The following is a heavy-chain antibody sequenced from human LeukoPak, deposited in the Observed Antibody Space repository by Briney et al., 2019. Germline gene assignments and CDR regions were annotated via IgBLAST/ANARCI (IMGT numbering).Heavy chain of an antibody. D-gene: IGHD1-26*01. J-gene: IGHJ6*03. CDR3: ARGGGATNYYYYYMDV. CDR2: IIPIFGTA. CDR1: GGTFSSYA. Sequence: SVKVSCKASGGTFSSYAISWVRQAPGQGLEWMGGIIPIFGTANYAQKFQGRVTITADESTSTAYMELSSLRSEDTAVYYCARGGGATNYYYYYMDVWGKGTTVTVSS. V-gene: IGHV1-69*13.